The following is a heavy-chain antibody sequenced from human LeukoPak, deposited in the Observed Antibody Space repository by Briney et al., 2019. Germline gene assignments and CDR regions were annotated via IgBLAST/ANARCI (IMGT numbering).Heavy chain of an antibody. V-gene: IGHV4-59*01. Sequence: PSETLSLTCTVSGGSISGYYWSWIRQPPGQGLEWIGYIHYSGSTNYNPSLKSRVTISLDMSKNQFSLKLNSVTAADTAVYYCAREGQCLPDWFDPWGQGTLVTVSS. D-gene: IGHD6-19*01. CDR1: GGSISGYY. CDR3: AREGQCLPDWFDP. CDR2: IHYSGST. J-gene: IGHJ5*02.